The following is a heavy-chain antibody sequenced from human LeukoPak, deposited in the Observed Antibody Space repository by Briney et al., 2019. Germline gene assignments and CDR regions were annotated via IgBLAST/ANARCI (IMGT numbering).Heavy chain of an antibody. CDR3: AKDPGYSGSYYDY. Sequence: PGGSLRLSCAASGFTFSSYAMSWVRQAPGKGLEWVSAISGSGGSTYYADSVKGRFTISRDNSKNTLYLQMNSLRAEDTAIYYCAKDPGYSGSYYDYWGQGTLVAVSS. CDR1: GFTFSSYA. D-gene: IGHD1-26*01. J-gene: IGHJ4*02. V-gene: IGHV3-23*01. CDR2: ISGSGGST.